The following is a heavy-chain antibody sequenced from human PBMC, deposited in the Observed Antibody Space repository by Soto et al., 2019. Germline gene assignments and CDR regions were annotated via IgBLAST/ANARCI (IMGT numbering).Heavy chain of an antibody. Sequence: PGGSLRLSCAASGFTFSSYGMHWVRQAPGKGLEWVAVISYDGSNKYYADSVKGRFTISRDNSKNTLYLQMNSLRAEDTAVYYCATPYCGGDCYPRMDVWGQGTTVTVSS. D-gene: IGHD2-21*02. CDR1: GFTFSSYG. V-gene: IGHV3-30*03. CDR2: ISYDGSNK. J-gene: IGHJ6*02. CDR3: ATPYCGGDCYPRMDV.